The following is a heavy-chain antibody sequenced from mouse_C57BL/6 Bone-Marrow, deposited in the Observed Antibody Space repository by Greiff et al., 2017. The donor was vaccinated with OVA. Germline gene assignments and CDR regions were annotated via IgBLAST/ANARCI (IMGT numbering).Heavy chain of an antibody. Sequence: SGPELVKPGASVKISCKASGYAFSSSWMNWVKQRPGKGLEWIGRIYPGDGDTNYNGKFKGKATLTADKSSSTAYMQLSSLTSEDSAVYFCAREGDPDYAMDYWGQGTSVTVSS. D-gene: IGHD3-3*01. CDR2: IYPGDGDT. J-gene: IGHJ4*01. V-gene: IGHV1-82*01. CDR1: GYAFSSSW. CDR3: AREGDPDYAMDY.